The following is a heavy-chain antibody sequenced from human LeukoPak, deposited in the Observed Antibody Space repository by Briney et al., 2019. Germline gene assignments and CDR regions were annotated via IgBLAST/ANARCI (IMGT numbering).Heavy chain of an antibody. Sequence: ISXVRQAPGQGLEWMGWISAYNGNTNYAQKLQGRVTMTTDTSTSTAYMELRSLRSDDTAVYYCARAPSYYDSSGSFDYWGQGTLVTVSS. CDR2: ISAYNGNT. CDR3: ARAPSYYDSSGSFDY. D-gene: IGHD3-22*01. J-gene: IGHJ4*02. V-gene: IGHV1-18*01.